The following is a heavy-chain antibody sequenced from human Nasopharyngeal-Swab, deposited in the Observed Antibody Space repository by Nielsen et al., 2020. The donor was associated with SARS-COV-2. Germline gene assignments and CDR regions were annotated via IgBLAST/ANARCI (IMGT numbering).Heavy chain of an antibody. CDR3: AKGGQEGAPYFDY. J-gene: IGHJ4*02. CDR2: IYSGGSST. Sequence: GESLKISCAASGFTFSNYAMTWVRQAPGKGLEWVSVIYSGGSSTQYADSVKGRFTISRDNSKNSLYLQMNSLRTEDTALYYCAKGGQEGAPYFDYWGQGTLVTVSS. D-gene: IGHD3-16*01. V-gene: IGHV3-23*03. CDR1: GFTFSNYA.